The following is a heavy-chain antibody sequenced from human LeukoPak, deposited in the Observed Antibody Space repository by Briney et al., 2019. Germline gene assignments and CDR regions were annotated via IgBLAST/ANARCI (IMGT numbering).Heavy chain of an antibody. Sequence: GGSLRLSCAASGFTFSTYAISWVRQAPGKGLEWVSGISGSGGSTYYADSVKGRFTISRDNSKNTLYLQMNSLRAEDTAVYYCAKGMGLYYDSSGYYYPFDYWGQGTLVTVSS. CDR2: ISGSGGST. CDR1: GFTFSTYA. D-gene: IGHD3-22*01. J-gene: IGHJ4*02. CDR3: AKGMGLYYDSSGYYYPFDY. V-gene: IGHV3-23*01.